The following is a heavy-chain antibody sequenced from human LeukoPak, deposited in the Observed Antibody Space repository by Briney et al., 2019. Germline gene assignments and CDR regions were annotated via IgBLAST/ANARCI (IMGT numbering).Heavy chain of an antibody. CDR1: GYIFTSYG. J-gene: IGHJ6*03. CDR2: INTYNGNT. CDR3: ARDLAYYYDSSGYSDRRFPYYMDV. D-gene: IGHD3-22*01. Sequence: ASVKVSCKASGYIFTSYGISWVRQAPGQGLGWMGWINTYNGNTKYAQKVQGRVAMTTDTSTSTAYMEVRSLRSDDTAVYYCARDLAYYYDSSGYSDRRFPYYMDVWGKGTTVTVSS. V-gene: IGHV1-18*01.